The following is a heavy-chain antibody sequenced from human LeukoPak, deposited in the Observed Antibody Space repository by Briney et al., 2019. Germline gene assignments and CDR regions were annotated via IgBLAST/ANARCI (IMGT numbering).Heavy chain of an antibody. CDR2: ISAYNGNT. V-gene: IGHV1-18*01. CDR3: ATVLDVGATMYDAFDI. Sequence: ASVKVSCKASGYTFTSYGISWVRQAPGQGLEWMGWISAYNGNTNYAQKLQGRVTMTTDTSTSTAYMELRSLRSDDTAVYYCATVLDVGATMYDAFDIWGQGTMVTVSS. J-gene: IGHJ3*02. CDR1: GYTFTSYG. D-gene: IGHD1-26*01.